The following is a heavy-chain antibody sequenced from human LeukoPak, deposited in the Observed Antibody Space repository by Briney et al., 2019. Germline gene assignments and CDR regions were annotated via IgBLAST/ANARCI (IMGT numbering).Heavy chain of an antibody. CDR3: ARGRDYSSSWLNWFDP. CDR1: GYTFTSYD. CDR2: MNPNSGNT. V-gene: IGHV1-8*01. J-gene: IGHJ5*02. Sequence: GASVKVSCKASGYTFTSYDINWVRQATGQGLEWRGWMNPNSGNTGYAQKFQGRVTMTRNTSISTAYMELSSLRSEDTAVYYCARGRDYSSSWLNWFDPWGQGTLVTVSS. D-gene: IGHD6-13*01.